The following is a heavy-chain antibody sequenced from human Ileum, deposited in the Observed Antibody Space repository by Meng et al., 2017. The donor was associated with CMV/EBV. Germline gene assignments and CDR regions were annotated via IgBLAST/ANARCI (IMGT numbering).Heavy chain of an antibody. CDR3: TRDTAVDADMAGALDY. D-gene: IGHD5-18*01. CDR1: QFRFSDYS. CDR2: ITTSGTYV. V-gene: IGHV3-21*01. Sequence: GGSLRLSCAASQFRFSDYSMVWVRQAPGKGLEWVASITTSGTYVYYANSVKGRFTISRDNARNSVFLQMDSLRAEDTAVYYCTRDTAVDADMAGALDYWGQAELVTFSS. J-gene: IGHJ4*02.